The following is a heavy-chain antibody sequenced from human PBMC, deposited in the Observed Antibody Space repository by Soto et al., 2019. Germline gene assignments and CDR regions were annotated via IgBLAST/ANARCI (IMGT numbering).Heavy chain of an antibody. CDR3: ARIALIYYGMDV. Sequence: ASVKVSCKASGGTFSSYAISWVRQAPGQGLEWMGGIIPIFGTANYAQKFQGRVTITADESTSTAYMELSSLRSEDTAVYYCARIALIYYGMDVWGQGTTVTVSS. V-gene: IGHV1-69*13. D-gene: IGHD2-21*01. J-gene: IGHJ6*02. CDR2: IIPIFGTA. CDR1: GGTFSSYA.